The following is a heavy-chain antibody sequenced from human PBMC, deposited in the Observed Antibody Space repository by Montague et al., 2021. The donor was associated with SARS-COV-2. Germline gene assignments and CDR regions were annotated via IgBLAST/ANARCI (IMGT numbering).Heavy chain of an antibody. J-gene: IGHJ6*02. D-gene: IGHD3-10*01. CDR1: GGSLRHSY. CDR3: ARVSSTALRGVIKTSGYYALDV. Sequence: SETLSLTCSVSGGSLRHSYWTWIRQAPERGLEWIGYIYHTGTTKHNPALQSRLTISVDTAKNQFFLSLTSVTAADTAVYYCARVSSTALRGVIKTSGYYALDVWGPGTTVRASS. CDR2: IYHTGTT. V-gene: IGHV4-4*09.